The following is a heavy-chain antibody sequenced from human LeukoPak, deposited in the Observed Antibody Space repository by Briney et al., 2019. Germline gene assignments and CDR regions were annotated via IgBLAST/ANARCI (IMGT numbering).Heavy chain of an antibody. J-gene: IGHJ4*02. CDR2: INPNSGGT. CDR3: ARAGEY. CDR1: GYTFTGYY. D-gene: IGHD3-10*01. Sequence: GRSLRLSCAVSGYTFTGYYMHWVRQAPGQGLEWMGWINPNSGGTNYAQKFQGRVTMTRDTSISTAYMELSRLRSDDTAVYYCARAGEYWGQGTLVTVSS. V-gene: IGHV1-2*02.